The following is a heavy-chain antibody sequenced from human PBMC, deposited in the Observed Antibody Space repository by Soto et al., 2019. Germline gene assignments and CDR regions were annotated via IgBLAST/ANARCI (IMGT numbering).Heavy chain of an antibody. CDR2: IWYDGSNK. V-gene: IGHV3-33*01. J-gene: IGHJ4*02. CDR1: GFTFSSYG. CDR3: ARTQSTKPINYYFDY. D-gene: IGHD1-20*01. Sequence: GGSLRLSCAASGFTFSSYGMHWVRQAPGKGLEWVAVIWYDGSNKYYADSVKGRFTISRDNSKNTLYLQMNSLRAEDTAVYYCARTQSTKPINYYFDYWGQGTLVTVSS.